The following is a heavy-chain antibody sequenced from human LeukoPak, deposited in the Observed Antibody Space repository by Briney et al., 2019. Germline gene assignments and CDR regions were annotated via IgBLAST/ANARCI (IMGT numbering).Heavy chain of an antibody. V-gene: IGHV1-8*03. J-gene: IGHJ6*03. CDR3: ARRVGNIAYYYYYMDV. Sequence: ASVKVSCKASGYTFTSCDINWVRQATGQGLEWMGWMNPNSGDTGYAQNFQGRVTITRATSITTAYMELSSLRSEDTAVYYCARRVGNIAYYYYYMDVWGKGTTVTVSS. CDR2: MNPNSGDT. CDR1: GYTFTSCD.